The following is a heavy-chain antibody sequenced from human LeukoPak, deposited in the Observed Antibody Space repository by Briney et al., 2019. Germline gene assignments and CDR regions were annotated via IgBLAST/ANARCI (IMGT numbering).Heavy chain of an antibody. CDR3: ATDLPRPTRTPGGGY. D-gene: IGHD3-16*01. CDR1: GYTLTELS. V-gene: IGHV1-24*01. J-gene: IGHJ4*02. Sequence: ASVKVSCKVSGYTLTELSMHWLRQAPGKGLEWMGGFDPEDGETIYAQKFQGRVTMTEDTSTDTAYMELSSLRSEDTAVYYCATDLPRPTRTPGGGYWGQGTLVTVSS. CDR2: FDPEDGET.